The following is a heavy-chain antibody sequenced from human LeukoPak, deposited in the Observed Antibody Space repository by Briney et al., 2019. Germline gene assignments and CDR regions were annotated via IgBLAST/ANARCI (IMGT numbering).Heavy chain of an antibody. CDR1: GGSFSGYY. D-gene: IGHD2-2*01. CDR2: INHSGST. J-gene: IGHJ4*02. CDR3: ARGALWYQRDPFDY. Sequence: SEILSLTCAVYGGSFSGYYWSWIRQPPGKGLEWIGEINHSGSTNYNPSLKSRVTISVDTSKNQFSLKLSSVTAADTAVYYCARGALWYQRDPFDYWGQGTLVTVSS. V-gene: IGHV4-34*01.